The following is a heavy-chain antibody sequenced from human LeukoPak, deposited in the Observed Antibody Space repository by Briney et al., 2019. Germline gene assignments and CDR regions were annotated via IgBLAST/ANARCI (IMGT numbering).Heavy chain of an antibody. Sequence: GGSLRLSCAASGFTFDDYAMHWVRQAPGKGLEWVSGISWNSGSIGYADSVKGRFTISRDNAKNSLYLQMNSLRAEDTAVYYCAKDLHYGSADYWGQGTLVTVSS. V-gene: IGHV3-9*01. CDR3: AKDLHYGSADY. D-gene: IGHD3-10*01. J-gene: IGHJ4*02. CDR2: ISWNSGSI. CDR1: GFTFDDYA.